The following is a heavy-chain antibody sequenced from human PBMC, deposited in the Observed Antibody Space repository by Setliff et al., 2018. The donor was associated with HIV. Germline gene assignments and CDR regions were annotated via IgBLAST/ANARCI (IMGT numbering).Heavy chain of an antibody. CDR2: ISRSSEYK. D-gene: IGHD3-10*01. J-gene: IGHJ4*02. CDR1: GFTFSTYG. CDR3: ARDRDGATMVRGVIIRGGFDY. V-gene: IGHV3-21*01. Sequence: PGGSLRLSCAASGFTFSTYGMNWVRQAPGKGLEWVSSISRSSEYKYSADSAKGRFTISRDNAKNSLYLQMNSLRAEDTAVYYCARDRDGATMVRGVIIRGGFDYWGQGTLVTVS.